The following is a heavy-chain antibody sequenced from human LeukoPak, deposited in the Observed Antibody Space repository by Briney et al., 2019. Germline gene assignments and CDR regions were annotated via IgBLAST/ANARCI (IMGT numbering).Heavy chain of an antibody. CDR1: GGSISSYY. CDR2: IYYSGST. D-gene: IGHD2-21*01. V-gene: IGHV4-59*01. Sequence: SETLSLTCTVSGGSISSYYWSWIRQPPGKGLEWIGYIYYSGSTHYNSSLKSRVTISLDTSRNQFSLKLSSVTAADTAVYYCARQLGDRLLFDYWGQGTLSPSPQ. J-gene: IGHJ4*02. CDR3: ARQLGDRLLFDY.